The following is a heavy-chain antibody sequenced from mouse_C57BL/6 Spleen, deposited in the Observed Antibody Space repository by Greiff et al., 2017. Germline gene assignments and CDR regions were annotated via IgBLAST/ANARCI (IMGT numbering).Heavy chain of an antibody. CDR1: GYTFTDYN. D-gene: IGHD1-1*01. Sequence: VQLQQSGPELVKPGASVKMSCKASGYTFTDYNMHWVKQSHGKSLEWIGYINPNNGGTSYNQKFKGKATLTVNKSSSTAYMELRSLTSEDSAVYYCARPNYYGSSPYAMDYWGQGTSVTVSS. V-gene: IGHV1-22*01. CDR2: INPNNGGT. CDR3: ARPNYYGSSPYAMDY. J-gene: IGHJ4*01.